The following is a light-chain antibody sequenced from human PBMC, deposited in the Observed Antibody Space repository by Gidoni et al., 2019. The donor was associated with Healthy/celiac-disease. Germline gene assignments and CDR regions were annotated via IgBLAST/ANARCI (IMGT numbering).Light chain of an antibody. CDR1: QSVSSSY. CDR2: GAS. Sequence: EIVLTQSPGTLSLSPGERATLSCRASQSVSSSYLAWYQQKPGQAPRLLIYGASSRATGIPDRFSGSGSGTDFTLTISRLEPEDFAVDYCQQYGSSPPRCSFGQGTKLEIK. J-gene: IGKJ2*04. CDR3: QQYGSSPPRCS. V-gene: IGKV3-20*01.